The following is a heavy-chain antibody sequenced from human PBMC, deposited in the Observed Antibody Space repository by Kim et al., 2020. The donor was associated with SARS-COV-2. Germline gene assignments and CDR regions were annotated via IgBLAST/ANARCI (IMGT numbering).Heavy chain of an antibody. J-gene: IGHJ5*02. D-gene: IGHD4-17*01. CDR3: ARDISKVTTLGWFDP. CDR2: IIPIFGTA. V-gene: IGHV1-69*13. Sequence: SVKVSCKASGGTFSSYAISWVRQAPGQGLEWMGGIIPIFGTANYAQKFQGRVTITADESTSTAYMELSSLRSEDTAVYYCARDISKVTTLGWFDPWGQGTLVTVSS. CDR1: GGTFSSYA.